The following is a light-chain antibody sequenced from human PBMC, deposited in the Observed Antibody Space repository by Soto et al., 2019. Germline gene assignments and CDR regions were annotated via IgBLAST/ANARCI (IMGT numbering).Light chain of an antibody. CDR1: QSISTW. CDR3: QQYNTYSRA. Sequence: DIQMTQSPSTLSASVGDRVTITCRASQSISTWLAWYQQKPGKAPKLLIYKASSLQSGVPSRFSGSGSGTEFTLTISSLQPDYFATYYCQQYNTYSRAFGQGTKVEIK. V-gene: IGKV1-5*03. CDR2: KAS. J-gene: IGKJ1*01.